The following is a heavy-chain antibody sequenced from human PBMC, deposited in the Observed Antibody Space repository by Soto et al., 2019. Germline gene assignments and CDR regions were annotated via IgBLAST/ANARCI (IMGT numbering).Heavy chain of an antibody. CDR2: IYYSGST. J-gene: IGHJ6*02. V-gene: IGHV4-30-4*01. D-gene: IGHD2-2*01. CDR3: AREVVPAAQYNYYYYAMDV. CDR1: GGSISSGDYY. Sequence: QVQLQESGPGLVKPSQTLSLTCTVSGGSISSGDYYWSWIRQPPGKGLEWIGYIYYSGSTSYNPSLKSRVTISVDTSKNQFSLKLSSVTAADTAVYYCAREVVPAAQYNYYYYAMDVWGQGTTVTVSS.